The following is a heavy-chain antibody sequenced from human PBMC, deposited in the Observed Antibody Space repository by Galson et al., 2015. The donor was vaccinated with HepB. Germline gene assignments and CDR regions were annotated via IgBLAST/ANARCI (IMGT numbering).Heavy chain of an antibody. CDR1: GFTFSTYY. J-gene: IGHJ6*02. Sequence: SLRLSCAASGFTFSTYYMTWIRQAPGKGLEWISSISTSSSYTSYADSVKGRFTILRDNTKKSLYLHMNSLRAEDTAVYYCVRDLKYSNDGTGDPSRYSYFYYGMDVWGQGTTVTVSS. CDR3: VRDLKYSNDGTGDPSRYSYFYYGMDV. CDR2: ISTSSSYT. D-gene: IGHD3-22*01. V-gene: IGHV3-11*06.